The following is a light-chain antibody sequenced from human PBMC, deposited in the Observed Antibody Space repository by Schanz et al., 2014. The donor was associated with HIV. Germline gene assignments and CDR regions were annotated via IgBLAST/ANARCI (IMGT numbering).Light chain of an antibody. CDR2: SAS. Sequence: EKVMTQSPANVSLSPGESATLFCRASQGIARNLAWYQHKPGQAPRLLIYSASTRATGIPARFSGSGSGTEFTLTISSLQSEDFAVYYCQQRSNWPPLFTFGPGTKVDIK. CDR1: QGIARN. J-gene: IGKJ3*01. V-gene: IGKV3-15*01. CDR3: QQRSNWPPLFT.